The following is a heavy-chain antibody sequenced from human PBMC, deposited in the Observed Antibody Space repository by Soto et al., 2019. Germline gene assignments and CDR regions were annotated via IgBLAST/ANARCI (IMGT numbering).Heavy chain of an antibody. CDR1: GITFRDAW. J-gene: IGHJ4*02. CDR2: IKTYIDGATT. D-gene: IGHD5-12*01. CDR3: ITDVATIADY. V-gene: IGHV3-15*01. Sequence: PAGSLRLSCAVSGITFRDAWMTWVRQPPGKGLDWVGRIKTYIDGATTEYGSPVKGRFTISRDDSKDTVYLQMSSLKTEDTGIYYCITDVATIADYWGQGTLVTVSS.